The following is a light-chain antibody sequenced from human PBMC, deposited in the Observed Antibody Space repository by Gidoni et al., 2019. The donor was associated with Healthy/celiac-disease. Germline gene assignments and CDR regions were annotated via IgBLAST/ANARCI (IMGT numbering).Light chain of an antibody. Sequence: DIQMTQSPSTLSASVGDRVTITCRASQSISSWLAWYQQKPGKAPKLLSYKASSLESGVPSRFSGSGSGTEITLTISSLQPDDFATYYCQQYNSYSPAFGQGTKVEIK. J-gene: IGKJ1*01. CDR2: KAS. CDR3: QQYNSYSPA. CDR1: QSISSW. V-gene: IGKV1-5*03.